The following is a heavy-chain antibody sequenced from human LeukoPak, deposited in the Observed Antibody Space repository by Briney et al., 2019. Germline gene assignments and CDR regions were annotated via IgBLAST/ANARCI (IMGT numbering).Heavy chain of an antibody. Sequence: ASVKVSCKPSGYTVTGYYMHWVRQAPGQGLEWMGWINPNSGGTNYAQKFQGRVTMTRDTSISTAYMELSRLRSDDTAVYYCVREYASCYDYWGQGTLVTVSS. J-gene: IGHJ4*02. CDR1: GYTVTGYY. CDR3: VREYASCYDY. V-gene: IGHV1-2*02. D-gene: IGHD2-2*01. CDR2: INPNSGGT.